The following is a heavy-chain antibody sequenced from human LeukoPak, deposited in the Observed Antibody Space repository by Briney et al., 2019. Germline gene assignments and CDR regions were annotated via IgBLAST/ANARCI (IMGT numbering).Heavy chain of an antibody. CDR2: MSYDGSNK. Sequence: GGSLRLSCAASGFTFSSYAMHWVRQAPGKGLEWAAVMSYDGSNKYYADSVKGRFTISRDNSKNTLYLQMNSLRAEDTAVYYCAREWRYYYDSSGIDYWGQGTLVTVSS. CDR1: GFTFSSYA. V-gene: IGHV3-30-3*01. CDR3: AREWRYYYDSSGIDY. J-gene: IGHJ4*02. D-gene: IGHD3-22*01.